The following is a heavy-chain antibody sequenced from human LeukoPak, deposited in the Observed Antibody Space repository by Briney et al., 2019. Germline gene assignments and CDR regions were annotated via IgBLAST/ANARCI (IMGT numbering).Heavy chain of an antibody. V-gene: IGHV4-31*03. Sequence: PSETLSLTCTVSGGSISSGGYYWSWIRQHPGKGLEWIGYIYYSGSTYYNPSLKSRVTISVDTSKNQFSLKLSSVTAADTAVYYCASPRDYDILTGYTHRDAFDIWGQGTMVTVSS. J-gene: IGHJ3*02. CDR3: ASPRDYDILTGYTHRDAFDI. CDR2: IYYSGST. CDR1: GGSISSGGYY. D-gene: IGHD3-9*01.